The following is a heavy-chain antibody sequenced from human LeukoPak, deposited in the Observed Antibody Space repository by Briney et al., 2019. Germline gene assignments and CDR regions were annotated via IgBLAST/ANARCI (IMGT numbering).Heavy chain of an antibody. Sequence: GGSLRLSCAASGFTFSSYSMNWVRQAPGKGLEWVSSISSSSSYIYYADSVKGRFTISRDNAKNALYLQMNSLRGEDTAVYYCASTTVVPAAMGGYAFDIWGQGTMVTVSS. V-gene: IGHV3-21*01. CDR2: ISSSSSYI. CDR1: GFTFSSYS. CDR3: ASTTVVPAAMGGYAFDI. J-gene: IGHJ3*02. D-gene: IGHD2-2*01.